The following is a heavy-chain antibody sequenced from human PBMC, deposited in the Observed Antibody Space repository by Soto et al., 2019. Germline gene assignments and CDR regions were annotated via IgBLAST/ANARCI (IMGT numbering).Heavy chain of an antibody. Sequence: QVQLVQSGAEVKNPGASVKVSCKASGYTFTRYGIGWARQAPGQGLEWMGWINTYNGNTNYAQNVQGRFTLTTETSTSTAYMELRSLRSNDTAIYYCAMVDVYVTPSPQDVWGQGTTVIVSS. V-gene: IGHV1-18*01. D-gene: IGHD3-16*01. CDR2: INTYNGNT. J-gene: IGHJ6*02. CDR1: GYTFTRYG. CDR3: AMVDVYVTPSPQDV.